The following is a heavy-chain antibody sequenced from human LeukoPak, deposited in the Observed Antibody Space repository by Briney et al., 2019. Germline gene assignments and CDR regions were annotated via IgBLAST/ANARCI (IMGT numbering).Heavy chain of an antibody. CDR1: GYTFTGYY. J-gene: IGHJ6*03. D-gene: IGHD6-19*01. CDR2: INPNSGGT. V-gene: IGHV1-2*02. CDR3: ARARSKFSSGWYHMDV. Sequence: ASVKVSCKASGYTFTGYYMHWVRQAPGQGLEWMGWINPNSGGTNYAQKFLGRVTMTRDTSISTAYMELSRLRSDDTAVYYCARARSKFSSGWYHMDVWGKGTTVTISS.